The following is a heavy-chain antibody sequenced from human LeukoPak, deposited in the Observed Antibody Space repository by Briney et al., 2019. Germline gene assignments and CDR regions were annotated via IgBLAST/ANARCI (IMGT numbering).Heavy chain of an antibody. J-gene: IGHJ6*03. V-gene: IGHV4-30-2*01. D-gene: IGHD3-10*01. CDR1: GGSISSGGYY. CDR2: IYHSGST. CDR3: ARDLDRKRYYYGSGTHPMDV. Sequence: SQTLSLTCTVSGGSISSGGYYWSWIRQPPGKGLEWIGYIYHSGSTYYNPSLKSRVTISVDRSKNQFSLKLSSVTAADTAVYYCARDLDRKRYYYGSGTHPMDVWGKGTTVTVSS.